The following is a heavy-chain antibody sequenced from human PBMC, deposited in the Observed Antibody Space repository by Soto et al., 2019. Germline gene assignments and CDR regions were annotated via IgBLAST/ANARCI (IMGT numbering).Heavy chain of an antibody. J-gene: IGHJ4*02. D-gene: IGHD1-20*01. V-gene: IGHV3-11*01. CDR2: ISSSGSTI. CDR3: ARVFTPILPGKWNHVDY. CDR1: GFTFSDYY. Sequence: GGSLRLSCAASGFTFSDYYMSWIRQAPGKGLEWVSYISSSGSTIYYADSVKGRFTISRDNAKNSLYLQMNSLRAEDTAVYYCARVFTPILPGKWNHVDYWGQGTLATVSS.